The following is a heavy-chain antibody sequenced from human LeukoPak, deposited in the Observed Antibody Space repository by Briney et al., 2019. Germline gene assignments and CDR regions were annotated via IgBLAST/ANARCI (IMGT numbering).Heavy chain of an antibody. CDR1: GFTFSSYN. J-gene: IGHJ4*02. V-gene: IGHV3-48*04. Sequence: QSGGSLRLSCAASGFTFSSYNMNWVRQAPGKGLEWVSYIGSSSGTIYYADSVKGRFTISRDNAKNSLYLQMNSLRAEDTAVYYCARAGVGYCSGTSCYDCWGQGTLVTVSS. CDR3: ARAGVGYCSGTSCYDC. D-gene: IGHD2-2*01. CDR2: IGSSSGTI.